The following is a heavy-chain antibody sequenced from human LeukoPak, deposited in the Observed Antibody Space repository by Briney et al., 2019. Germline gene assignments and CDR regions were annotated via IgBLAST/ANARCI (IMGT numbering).Heavy chain of an antibody. Sequence: GSSVKVSCKASGGTFISYAISWVRQAPGQGLEWMGGITPIFGTANYAQKFQGRVTITADKSTSTAYMELSSLRSEDTAVYYCARENGGWLNSFDYWGQGTLVTVSS. D-gene: IGHD3-10*01. V-gene: IGHV1-69*06. CDR3: ARENGGWLNSFDY. J-gene: IGHJ4*02. CDR2: ITPIFGTA. CDR1: GGTFISYA.